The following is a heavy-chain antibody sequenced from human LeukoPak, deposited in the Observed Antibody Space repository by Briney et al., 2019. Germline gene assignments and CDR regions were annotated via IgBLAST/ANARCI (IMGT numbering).Heavy chain of an antibody. CDR1: GFTFSTYA. CDR2: ISYDGDNK. CDR3: ARDGGSH. D-gene: IGHD3-16*01. Sequence: GGSLRLSCAASGFTFSTYAMHWVRQSPGKGLEWEAVISYDGDNKHYADSVKGRFTISRDNSKNTLYLQMNSLRVEDSALYYCARDGGSHWGQGTLVTVSS. V-gene: IGHV3-30*04. J-gene: IGHJ4*02.